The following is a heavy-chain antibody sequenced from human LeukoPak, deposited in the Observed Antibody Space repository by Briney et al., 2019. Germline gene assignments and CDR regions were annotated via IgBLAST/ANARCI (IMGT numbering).Heavy chain of an antibody. V-gene: IGHV4-34*01. J-gene: IGHJ4*02. CDR3: ASRRAAGTEGDY. CDR1: GGSFSGYY. Sequence: SETLSLTCAVYGGSFSGYYWSWIRQPPGKELEWIGEINHSGSTNYNPSLKSRVTISVDTSKNQFSLKLSSVTAADTAVYYCASRRAAGTEGDYWGQGTLVTVSS. CDR2: INHSGST. D-gene: IGHD6-13*01.